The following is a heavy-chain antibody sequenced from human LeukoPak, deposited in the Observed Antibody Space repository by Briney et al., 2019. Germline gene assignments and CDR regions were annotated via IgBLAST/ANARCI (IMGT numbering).Heavy chain of an antibody. CDR3: ARETPYYESGRRAFDF. Sequence: GGSLRLSCAASGFTVSSNYMSWVRQAPGKGLEWVSVIYSGGSTYYADSVKGRFTISRHNSKNTLYLQMNSLRAEDTAIYYCARETPYYESGRRAFDFWGQGTMVTVSS. CDR2: IYSGGST. CDR1: GFTVSSNY. J-gene: IGHJ3*01. D-gene: IGHD3-10*01. V-gene: IGHV3-53*01.